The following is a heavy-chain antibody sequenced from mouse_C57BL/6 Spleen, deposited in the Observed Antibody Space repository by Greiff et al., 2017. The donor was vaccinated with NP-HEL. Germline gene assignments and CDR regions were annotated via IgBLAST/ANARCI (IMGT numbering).Heavy chain of an antibody. CDR3: ARHYYGSSLYAMDY. J-gene: IGHJ4*01. V-gene: IGHV2-2*01. CDR1: GFSLTSYG. D-gene: IGHD1-1*01. CDR2: IWSGGST. Sequence: QVQLQQSGPGLVQPSQSLSITCTVSGFSLTSYGVHWVRQSPGKGLEWLGVIWSGGSTDYNAAFISRLSISKDNSKSQVFFKMNSLQADDTAIYYCARHYYGSSLYAMDYWGQGTSVTVSS.